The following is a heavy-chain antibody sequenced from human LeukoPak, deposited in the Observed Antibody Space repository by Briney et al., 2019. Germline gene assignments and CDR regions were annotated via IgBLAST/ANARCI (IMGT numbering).Heavy chain of an antibody. V-gene: IGHV3-23*01. J-gene: IGHJ1*01. CDR2: VSGSGGVT. D-gene: IGHD6-6*01. CDR1: GFTFSKYA. Sequence: PGGSLRLSCGASGFTFSKYAMSWVRQAPGKGLEWVSGVSGSGGVTYYADSVKGRFTISRDNSKNTLHLQMNSLRAEDTAVYYCATSLAVIAARDSLYFQHWGQGTLVSVSS. CDR3: ATSLAVIAARDSLYFQH.